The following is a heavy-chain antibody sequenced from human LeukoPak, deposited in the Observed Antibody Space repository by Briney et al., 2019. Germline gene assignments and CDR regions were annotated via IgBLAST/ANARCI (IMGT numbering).Heavy chain of an antibody. Sequence: ASVKVSCKASGYTFTSYGISWVRQAPGQGLEWMGWISAYNGNANYAQKLQGRVTMTTDTSTSTAYMELRSLRSDDTAVYYCAIFPKGYCSSTSCGDGMDVWGQGTTVTVSS. CDR2: ISAYNGNA. CDR1: GYTFTSYG. V-gene: IGHV1-18*01. CDR3: AIFPKGYCSSTSCGDGMDV. D-gene: IGHD2-2*01. J-gene: IGHJ6*02.